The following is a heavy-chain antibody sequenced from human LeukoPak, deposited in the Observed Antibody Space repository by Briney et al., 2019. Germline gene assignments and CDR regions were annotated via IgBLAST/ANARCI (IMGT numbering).Heavy chain of an antibody. J-gene: IGHJ2*01. D-gene: IGHD3-22*01. CDR1: GFTFSSYS. CDR3: ARDYYDSSGYHFSWYFDL. Sequence: GGSLRLSCAASGFTFSSYSMTWVSQAPGKGLEWVSSISSSSSYIYYADSVKGRFTISRDNAKNSLYLQMNSLRAEDTAVYYCARDYYDSSGYHFSWYFDLWGRGTLVTVSS. CDR2: ISSSSSYI. V-gene: IGHV3-21*01.